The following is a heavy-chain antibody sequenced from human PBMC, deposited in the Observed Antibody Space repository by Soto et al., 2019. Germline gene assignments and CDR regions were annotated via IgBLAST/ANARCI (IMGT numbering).Heavy chain of an antibody. CDR2: ISGSGVGT. D-gene: IGHD4-17*01. J-gene: IGHJ3*02. CDR1: GFTFSSYA. Sequence: EVPLLESGGGLVQPGGSLRLSRAASGFTFSSYAMSWVRQAPGKGLEWVSAISGSGVGTYYADSVKGRFSISRDNSKNTLYLQMNSLRAEDTAVYYCAKCMTTVTTFPFDIWGQGTMVSVSS. CDR3: AKCMTTVTTFPFDI. V-gene: IGHV3-23*01.